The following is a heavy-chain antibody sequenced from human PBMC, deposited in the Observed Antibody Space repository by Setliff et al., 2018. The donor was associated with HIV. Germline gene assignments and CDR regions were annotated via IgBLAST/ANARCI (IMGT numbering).Heavy chain of an antibody. CDR1: GYTFTNYH. J-gene: IGHJ4*02. Sequence: ASVKVSCKTSGYTFTNYHVNWVRQAPGQGLEWMGIINCKNGDTSYPQKFQGRVTVTSDTSTSAVYMDLSGLRPEDTAVYYCARETQTGSGSYLVWGQGALVTVSS. V-gene: IGHV1-46*01. CDR3: ARETQTGSGSYLV. CDR2: INCKNGDT. D-gene: IGHD3-10*01.